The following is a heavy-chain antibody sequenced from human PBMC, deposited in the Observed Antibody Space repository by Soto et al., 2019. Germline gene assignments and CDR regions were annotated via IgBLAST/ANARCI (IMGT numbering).Heavy chain of an antibody. Sequence: GGSMRLSCAASGFTFSSYSMNWVRQTPGKGLEWVSSISGSSSNMYYADSVKGRFTISRDNAKNSLYLQMNSLRAEDTAVYYCAKDPNYDFWSGYSGSGWFDPWGQGTLVTVSS. CDR2: ISGSSSNM. V-gene: IGHV3-21*01. J-gene: IGHJ5*01. CDR3: AKDPNYDFWSGYSGSGWFDP. D-gene: IGHD3-3*01. CDR1: GFTFSSYS.